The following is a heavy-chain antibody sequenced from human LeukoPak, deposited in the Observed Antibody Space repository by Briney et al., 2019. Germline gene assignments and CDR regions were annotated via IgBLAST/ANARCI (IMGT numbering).Heavy chain of an antibody. CDR2: INPSGGST. CDR3: ARAGYDFWSGPFYYYYMDV. D-gene: IGHD3-3*01. Sequence: ASVKVSCKASGYTFTSYYMHWVRQAPGQGLEWMGIINPSGGSTSYAQKFQGRVTMTRDVSTSTVYMELSSLRSEDTAVYYCARAGYDFWSGPFYYYYMDVWGKGTTVTVSS. V-gene: IGHV1-46*01. CDR1: GYTFTSYY. J-gene: IGHJ6*03.